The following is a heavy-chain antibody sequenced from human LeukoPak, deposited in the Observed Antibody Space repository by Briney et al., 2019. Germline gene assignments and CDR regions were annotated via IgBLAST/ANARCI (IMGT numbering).Heavy chain of an antibody. CDR3: AREGCGGDCYDY. CDR1: GFTVSSNY. D-gene: IGHD2-21*01. J-gene: IGHJ4*02. Sequence: PGGSLRLSCAASGFTVSSNYMSCVRQAPGKGLEWVSVIYSGGTTYYADSVKGRFTISRDNSKNTLYLQMNSLRAEDTAVYYCAREGCGGDCYDYWGQGTLVTVSS. CDR2: IYSGGTT. V-gene: IGHV3-66*01.